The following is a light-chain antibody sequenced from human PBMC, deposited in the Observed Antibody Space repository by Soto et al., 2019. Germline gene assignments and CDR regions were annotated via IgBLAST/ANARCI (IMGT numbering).Light chain of an antibody. CDR1: QSVSRD. V-gene: IGKV3-15*01. Sequence: EIMMTQSPATLSVSPGESATLSCRASQSVSRDLAWYQQKPGQAPRLLIFGASSRANGITARFSGSGSGTEFTLTISSLQSEDFAVYYCQQRSNWPPTFGGGTKVEI. CDR3: QQRSNWPPT. J-gene: IGKJ4*01. CDR2: GAS.